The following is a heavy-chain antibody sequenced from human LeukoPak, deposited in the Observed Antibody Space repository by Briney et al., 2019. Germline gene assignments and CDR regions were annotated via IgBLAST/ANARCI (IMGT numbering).Heavy chain of an antibody. CDR3: AKLSAGYSSSPADS. J-gene: IGHJ5*01. D-gene: IGHD6-13*01. V-gene: IGHV3-30*02. Sequence: GGSLRLSCAASGFTFSSYGMHWVRQAPGKGLEWVAFIRYDGSNKYYADSVKGRFTISRDYSTNTLYLQMNSLRAEDTAVYYCAKLSAGYSSSPADSWGQGTLVTVSS. CDR2: IRYDGSNK. CDR1: GFTFSSYG.